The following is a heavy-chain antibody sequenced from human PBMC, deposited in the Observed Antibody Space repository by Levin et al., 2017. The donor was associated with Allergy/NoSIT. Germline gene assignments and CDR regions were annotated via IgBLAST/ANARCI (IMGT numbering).Heavy chain of an antibody. CDR2: ISSHGGDT. CDR3: GKVMITGLAYFDY. Sequence: GGSLRLSCSASGFTFNTYPIHWVRQAPGKRLEYVSAISSHGGDTYYADSVKGRFTISRDNSKNTVYLQMSSLRAEDTAVYYCGKVMITGLAYFDYWGQGTLVTVSS. D-gene: IGHD3-16*01. V-gene: IGHV3-64D*06. CDR1: GFTFNTYP. J-gene: IGHJ4*02.